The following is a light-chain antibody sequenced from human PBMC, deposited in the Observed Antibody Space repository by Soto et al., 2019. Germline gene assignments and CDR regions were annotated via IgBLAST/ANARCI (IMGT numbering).Light chain of an antibody. CDR2: EVS. Sequence: SSLTQPPSVSASAGQSVTIACTGTSTDFVGYNPVSWYQKPPGTAPKLMIYEVSKRPSGVPDRFSGSKSGNTASLTISGLQAADAADYYCSSDTSENAYVSGTGTKVTVX. V-gene: IGLV2-18*02. CDR3: SSDTSENAYV. CDR1: STDFVGYNP. J-gene: IGLJ1*01.